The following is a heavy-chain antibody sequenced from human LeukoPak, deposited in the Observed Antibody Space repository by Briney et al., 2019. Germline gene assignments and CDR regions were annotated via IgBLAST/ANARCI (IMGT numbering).Heavy chain of an antibody. Sequence: QAGGSLRLSCAASGFTFSSYSMNWVRQAPGKGLEWVSYISSSSSTIYYADSVKGRFTISRNNAKNSLYLQMNSLRAEDTAVYYCARGDYDFWSGYYRGMSSDYWGQGTLVTVSS. CDR3: ARGDYDFWSGYYRGMSSDY. CDR2: ISSSSSTI. CDR1: GFTFSSYS. D-gene: IGHD3-3*01. J-gene: IGHJ4*02. V-gene: IGHV3-48*04.